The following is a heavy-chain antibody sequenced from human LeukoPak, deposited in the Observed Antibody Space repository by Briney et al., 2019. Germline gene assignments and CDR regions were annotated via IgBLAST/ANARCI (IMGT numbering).Heavy chain of an antibody. CDR1: GFTFSTYV. Sequence: GGPLRLSCVASGFTFSTYVMSWVRQAPGKGLEWVSGISAGAGSTYYADSVKGRFTISRDNSKNTLYLQMNSLRAEDTAVYYCAKQHDDYVWCFDYWGQGTLVTVSS. CDR2: ISAGAGST. D-gene: IGHD3-16*01. J-gene: IGHJ4*02. V-gene: IGHV3-23*01. CDR3: AKQHDDYVWCFDY.